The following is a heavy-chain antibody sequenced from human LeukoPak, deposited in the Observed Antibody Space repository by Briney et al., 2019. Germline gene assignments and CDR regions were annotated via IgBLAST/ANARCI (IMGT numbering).Heavy chain of an antibody. CDR3: ARAKGLVAATPVY. Sequence: ASVKVSCKAGGGTFSSYGISWVRQAHGQGVEGMGGIIPIFGKGNYAKKFEGGVTITTDESKRKAYMEVSRVRAEATAVYYCARAKGLVAATPVYWGQGTLVTVSS. D-gene: IGHD2-15*01. V-gene: IGHV1-69*05. CDR1: GGTFSSYG. J-gene: IGHJ4*02. CDR2: IIPIFGKG.